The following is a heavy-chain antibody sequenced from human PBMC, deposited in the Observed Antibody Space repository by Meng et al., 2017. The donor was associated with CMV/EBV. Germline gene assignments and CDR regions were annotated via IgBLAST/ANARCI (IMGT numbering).Heavy chain of an antibody. J-gene: IGHJ5*02. Sequence: SETLSLTCAVSGGSISSSNWWSWVRQPPGKGLEWIGSIYYSGSTYYNPSLKSRVTISVDTSKNQFSLKLSSVTAADTAVYYCARHSSMRLSCWFDPWGQGTLVTVSS. CDR2: IYYSGST. V-gene: IGHV4-39*01. D-gene: IGHD3-16*02. CDR3: ARHSSMRLSCWFDP. CDR1: GGSISSSNW.